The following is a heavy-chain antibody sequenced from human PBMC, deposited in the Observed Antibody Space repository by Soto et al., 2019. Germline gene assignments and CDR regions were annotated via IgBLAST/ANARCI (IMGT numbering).Heavy chain of an antibody. V-gene: IGHV3-48*02. CDR1: GFTFSSYS. CDR2: IGRSASPI. J-gene: IGHJ4*02. Sequence: EVQLVESGGGLVQPGGSLRLSCAASGFTFSSYSMTWVRQAPGKGLEWVSYIGRSASPIYYADSVRGRFSISRDNAKNSRYLQMNSLRDDDTAVYYCARDSGRGGADDYWGQGTLVTVSS. CDR3: ARDSGRGGADDY. D-gene: IGHD3-16*01.